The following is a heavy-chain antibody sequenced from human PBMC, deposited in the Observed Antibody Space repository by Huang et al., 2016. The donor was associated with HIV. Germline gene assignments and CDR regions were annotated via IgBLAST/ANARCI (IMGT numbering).Heavy chain of an antibody. CDR1: GFTFNKFD. D-gene: IGHD1-26*01. CDR3: AKDGRGSGTYYDYFEY. CDR2: ISYDGRSK. Sequence: QVQLVESGGGVVQPGRSLRLSCAAFGFTFNKFDMHWVRQAPGKGQEWVEIISYDGRSKYKADSVKGRFTISRDNSKNTVYLQMNSLRVEETAVYYCAKDGRGSGTYYDYFEYWGQGTLVTVSS. V-gene: IGHV3-30*18. J-gene: IGHJ4*02.